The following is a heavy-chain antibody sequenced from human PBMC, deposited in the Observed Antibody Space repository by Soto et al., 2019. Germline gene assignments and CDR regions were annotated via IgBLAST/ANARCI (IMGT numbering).Heavy chain of an antibody. CDR1: GFTFSSYA. D-gene: IGHD3-10*01. CDR2: ISGSGGST. CDR3: VKANRFGESSFVDY. V-gene: IGHV3-23*01. J-gene: IGHJ4*02. Sequence: EVQLLESGGGLVQPGGSLRLSCAASGFTFSSYAMSWVRQAPGKGLEWVSAISGSGGSTYYAVSVKGRLTISRDNSKNTLYLQMNSLRAEDTAVYYCVKANRFGESSFVDYRGQGALVTVSS.